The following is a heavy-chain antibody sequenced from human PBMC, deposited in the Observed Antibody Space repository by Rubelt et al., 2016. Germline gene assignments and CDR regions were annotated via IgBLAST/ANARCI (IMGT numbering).Heavy chain of an antibody. CDR2: VFYNGAI. CDR1: GGSISSSSYY. D-gene: IGHD2/OR15-2a*01. V-gene: IGHV4-39*07. J-gene: IGHJ5*02. Sequence: QLQLQESGPGLVKPSETLSVTCTVSGGSISSSSYYWGWVRQSPGRGLEWIATVFYNGAIKDNPSLRSRLSLSVDTSKNQFSLKLRSLTAADTAVYYCARGQRGAIFYGWFDPWGQGTLVTVSS. CDR3: ARGQRGAIFYGWFDP.